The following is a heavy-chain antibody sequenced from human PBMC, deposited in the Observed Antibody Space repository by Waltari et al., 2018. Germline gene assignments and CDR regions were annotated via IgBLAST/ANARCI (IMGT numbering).Heavy chain of an antibody. J-gene: IGHJ4*02. CDR2: SFSGDEK. CDR1: GFPLNDASMG. CDR3: ARIPKMPASGHSYYWYYFDY. Sequence: QVTLKESGPVLVKPTETLTLTCTVAGFPLNDASMGVSWIRPHPGKAREWLAHSFSGDEKVSSTFLRSRVAISRDTSKSQVVLTMTNMDPVDTATYYCARIPKMPASGHSYYWYYFDYWGQGTLVTVSS. D-gene: IGHD2-8*01. V-gene: IGHV2-26*01.